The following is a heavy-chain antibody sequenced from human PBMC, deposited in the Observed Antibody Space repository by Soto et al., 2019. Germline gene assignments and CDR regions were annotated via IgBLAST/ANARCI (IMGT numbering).Heavy chain of an antibody. CDR3: ARALGDGIDY. V-gene: IGHV3-30-3*01. Sequence: QVQLVESGGGVVQPGRSLRLSCAASGFTFSSYAMHWVRQAPGKGLEWVAVISYDGSKKYYADSVKGRFTISRDNSKNPLYLQMNSLRAEDTAVYYCARALGDGIDYWGQGTLVTVSS. CDR2: ISYDGSKK. J-gene: IGHJ4*02. CDR1: GFTFSSYA.